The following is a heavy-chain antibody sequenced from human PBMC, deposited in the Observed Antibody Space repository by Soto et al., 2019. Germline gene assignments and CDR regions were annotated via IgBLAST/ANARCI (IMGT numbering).Heavy chain of an antibody. CDR1: GFTFSSYA. CDR3: AKDRLLCTNGVCYTGTLDY. CDR2: ISGSGGST. D-gene: IGHD2-8*01. J-gene: IGHJ4*02. V-gene: IGHV3-23*01. Sequence: GGSLRLSCAASGFTFSSYAMSWVRQAPGKGLEWVSAISGSGGSTYYADSVKGRFTISRDNSKNTLYLQMNSLRAEDTAVYYCAKDRLLCTNGVCYTGTLDYWGQGTLVTVSS.